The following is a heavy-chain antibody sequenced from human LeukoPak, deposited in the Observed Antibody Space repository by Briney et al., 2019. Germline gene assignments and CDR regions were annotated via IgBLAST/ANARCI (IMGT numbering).Heavy chain of an antibody. CDR2: INHSGST. V-gene: IGHV4-34*01. CDR3: ATTKRLRS. J-gene: IGHJ5*02. D-gene: IGHD4-17*01. CDR1: GGSFSCYY. Sequence: SETLSLTCAVYGGSFSCYYWSWIRQPPGKGLEWIGEINHSGSTNYNPSLKSRVTISVDTSKNQFSLKLSSVTAADTAVYYCATTKRLRSWGQGRLVTVSS.